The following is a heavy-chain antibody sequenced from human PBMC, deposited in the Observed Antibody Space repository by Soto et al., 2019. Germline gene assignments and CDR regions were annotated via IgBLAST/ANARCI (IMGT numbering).Heavy chain of an antibody. CDR3: ARDHEQAFDY. V-gene: IGHV4-31*03. CDR2: IYYSGST. J-gene: IGHJ4*02. Sequence: KTSETLSLTCTVSGGSISSGGYYWSWIRQHPGKGLEWIGYIYYSGSTYYNPSLKSRVTISVDTSKNQFSLKLSSVTAADTAVYYYARDHEQAFDYWGQGTLVTVSS. CDR1: GGSISSGGYY.